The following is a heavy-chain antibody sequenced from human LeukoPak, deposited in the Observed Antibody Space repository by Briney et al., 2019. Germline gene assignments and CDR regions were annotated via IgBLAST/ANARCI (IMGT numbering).Heavy chain of an antibody. Sequence: PSETLSLTSTVSGGAISSYYCSCIRQPPGKGLEWIGYIYYSGSTNYNPSLKSRVTISVDTSKKQFSLKLGSVTAADTAVYYCGEVAGAYPRSTSCYVSWGQGTLVTVSS. CDR2: IYYSGST. CDR3: GEVAGAYPRSTSCYVS. CDR1: GGAISSYY. J-gene: IGHJ4*02. V-gene: IGHV4-59*01. D-gene: IGHD2-2*01.